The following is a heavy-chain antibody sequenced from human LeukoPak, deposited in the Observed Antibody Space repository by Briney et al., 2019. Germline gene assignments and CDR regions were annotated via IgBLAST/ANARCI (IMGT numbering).Heavy chain of an antibody. CDR3: AGHDYRGINDGMDV. V-gene: IGHV4-34*01. D-gene: IGHD3-16*02. J-gene: IGHJ6*02. Sequence: PSETLSLTCVVYGGSFSGYYWSWIRQPPGKGLEWIGEINHSGSTNHIPSLKSRVTISVDTSKSQFSLKLSSVTAADTAVYYCAGHDYRGINDGMDVWGQGTTVIVSS. CDR2: INHSGST. CDR1: GGSFSGYY.